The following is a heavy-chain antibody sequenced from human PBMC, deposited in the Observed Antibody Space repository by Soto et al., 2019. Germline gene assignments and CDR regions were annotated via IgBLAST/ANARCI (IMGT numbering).Heavy chain of an antibody. CDR2: IYHSGST. V-gene: IGHV4-30-2*01. Sequence: TLSLTCSVSGGSISSGGYSWSWIRQPPGKGLEWIGYIYHSGSTYYNPSLKSRVTISVDRSKNQFSLKLSSVTAADTAVYYCASEDGSGSYLSWGQGTLVTVSS. J-gene: IGHJ5*02. D-gene: IGHD3-10*01. CDR3: ASEDGSGSYLS. CDR1: GGSISSGGYS.